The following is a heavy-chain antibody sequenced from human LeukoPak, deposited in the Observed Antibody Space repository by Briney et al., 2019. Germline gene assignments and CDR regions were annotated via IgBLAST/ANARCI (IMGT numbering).Heavy chain of an antibody. V-gene: IGHV3-21*01. CDR3: ARARGSGWYSFDY. D-gene: IGHD6-19*01. CDR2: ISSSSSYI. CDR1: GFTFSSYS. J-gene: IGHJ4*02. Sequence: GGSLRLSCAASGFTFSSYSMNWVRQAPGKGLEWVSSISSSSSYIYYADSVKGRFTISRDNAKNSLYLQMNSLRAEDTAVYFCARARGSGWYSFDYWGQGTLVTVSS.